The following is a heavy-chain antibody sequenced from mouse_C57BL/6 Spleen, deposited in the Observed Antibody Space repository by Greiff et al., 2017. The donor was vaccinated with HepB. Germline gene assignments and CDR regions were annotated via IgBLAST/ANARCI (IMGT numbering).Heavy chain of an antibody. D-gene: IGHD1-1*01. CDR2: IDPETGGT. V-gene: IGHV1-15*01. CDR1: GYTFTDYE. Sequence: VQLQQSGAELVRPGASVTLSCKASGYTFTDYEMHWVKQTPVHGLEWIGAIDPETGGTAYNQKFKGKAILTADKSSSTAYMELRSLTSEDSAVYYGTRGYYYGTCFAYWGQVTLVTVSA. CDR3: TRGYYYGTCFAY. J-gene: IGHJ3*01.